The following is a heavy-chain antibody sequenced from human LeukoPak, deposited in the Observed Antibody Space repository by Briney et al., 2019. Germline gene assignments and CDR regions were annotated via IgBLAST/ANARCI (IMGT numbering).Heavy chain of an antibody. Sequence: GGSLRLSCAASGFTFTNYAMSWVRQTPGKGLEWVSSISISSNYIYYADSVKGRFTISRDNAKNSLYLQMNSLRAEDTAVYYCARGSRFGVVGRDAFDIWGQGTMVTVSS. V-gene: IGHV3-21*01. J-gene: IGHJ3*02. CDR2: ISISSNYI. CDR3: ARGSRFGVVGRDAFDI. CDR1: GFTFTNYA. D-gene: IGHD3-3*01.